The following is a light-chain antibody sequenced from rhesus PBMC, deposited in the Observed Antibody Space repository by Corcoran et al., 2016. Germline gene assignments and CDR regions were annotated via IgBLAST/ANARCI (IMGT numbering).Light chain of an antibody. CDR2: AAS. J-gene: IGKJ3*01. CDR3: QHGYGFPFT. CDR1: QDISNS. V-gene: IGKV1-33*01. Sequence: DIQMTQSPSSVSASVGDRVTITCQASQDISNSLAWYQLRPGTVPKLLIYAASSWQRGVPSRFSGSGSGTDFARTVSSRQPEDFATYYCQHGYGFPFTFGPGTKLDIK.